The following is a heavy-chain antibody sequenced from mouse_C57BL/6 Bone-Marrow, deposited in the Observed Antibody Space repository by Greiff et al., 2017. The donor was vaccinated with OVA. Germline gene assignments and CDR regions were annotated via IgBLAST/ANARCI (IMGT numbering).Heavy chain of an antibody. CDR2: ISSGSSTI. J-gene: IGHJ3*01. CDR1: GFTFSDYG. CDR3: ARNGSSFWFAY. D-gene: IGHD1-1*01. V-gene: IGHV5-17*01. Sequence: EVKVVESGGGLVKPGGSLKLSCAASGFTFSDYGMHWVRQAPEKGLEWVAYISSGSSTIYYADTVKGRFTISRDNAKNTLFLQMTSLRSEDTAMYYCARNGSSFWFAYWGQGTLVTVSA.